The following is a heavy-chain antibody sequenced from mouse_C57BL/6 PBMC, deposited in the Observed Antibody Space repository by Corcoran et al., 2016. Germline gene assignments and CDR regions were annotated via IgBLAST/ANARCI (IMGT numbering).Heavy chain of an antibody. V-gene: IGHV9-3*01. CDR2: INTYSGVP. CDR1: GYTFTTYG. J-gene: IGHJ1*03. CDR3: VRDSNWYFDV. Sequence: QIQLVQSGPELKKPGETVKISCKASGYTFTTYGMSWMKQAPGKDLKWMGWINTYSGVPTYADDFKGRFAFSLETSASTAYLQINNLKNEDTATYFCVRDSNWYFDVWGTGTTVTVSS.